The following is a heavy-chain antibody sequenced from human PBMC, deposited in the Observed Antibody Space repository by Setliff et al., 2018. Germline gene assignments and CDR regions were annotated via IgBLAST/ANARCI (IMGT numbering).Heavy chain of an antibody. CDR1: GGTFSSYA. CDR2: IIPIFGTA. J-gene: IGHJ6*03. Sequence: SVKVSCKASGGTFSSYAISWVRQAPGQGLEWMGGIIPIFGTANYAQKFQGRVAITADESTSTAYMELSSLRSEDTAVYYCARGRHPPWSGYPYYYMDVWGKGTTVTVSS. D-gene: IGHD3-3*01. V-gene: IGHV1-69*13. CDR3: ARGRHPPWSGYPYYYMDV.